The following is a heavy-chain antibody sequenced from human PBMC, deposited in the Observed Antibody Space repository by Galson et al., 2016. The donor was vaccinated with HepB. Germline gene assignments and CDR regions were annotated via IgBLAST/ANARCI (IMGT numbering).Heavy chain of an antibody. CDR3: VRGQEGYVYGDPPDYYYYMDV. D-gene: IGHD4-17*01. Sequence: SLRLSCAASGFSLRSFDMNWVRQPPGKGLEWVSSISISSSDVYYADSVKGRFTISRDNARNALYLQMNSLRAEDTAVYYCVRGQEGYVYGDPPDYYYYMDVWGKGTTVTVSS. V-gene: IGHV3-21*01. J-gene: IGHJ6*03. CDR2: ISISSSDV. CDR1: GFSLRSFD.